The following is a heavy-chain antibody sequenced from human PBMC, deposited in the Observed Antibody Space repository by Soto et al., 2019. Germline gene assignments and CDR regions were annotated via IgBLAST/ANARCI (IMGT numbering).Heavy chain of an antibody. J-gene: IGHJ4*02. CDR3: ARDLLRFLFSGHVVDY. V-gene: IGHV3-30-3*01. D-gene: IGHD3-3*01. Sequence: VGSLRLSCAASGFTFSSYAMHWVRQAPGKGLEWVAVISYDGSNKYYADSVKGRFTISRDNSKNTLYLQMNSLRAEDTAVYYCARDLLRFLFSGHVVDYWGQGTLVTVSS. CDR2: ISYDGSNK. CDR1: GFTFSSYA.